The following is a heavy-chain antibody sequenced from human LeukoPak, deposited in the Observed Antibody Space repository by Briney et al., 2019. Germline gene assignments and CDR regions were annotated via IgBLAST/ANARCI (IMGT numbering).Heavy chain of an antibody. CDR2: MNPNSGNT. CDR3: AKGPPTVVNIYGYYFDY. CDR1: GYTFTSYD. J-gene: IGHJ4*02. V-gene: IGHV1-8*01. Sequence: ASVKVSCKASGYTFTSYDINWVRQATGQGLEWMGWMNPNSGNTGYAQKFQGRVTMTRNTSISTASMELSSLRSEDTAVYYCAKGPPTVVNIYGYYFDYWGQGTLVTVSS. D-gene: IGHD4-23*01.